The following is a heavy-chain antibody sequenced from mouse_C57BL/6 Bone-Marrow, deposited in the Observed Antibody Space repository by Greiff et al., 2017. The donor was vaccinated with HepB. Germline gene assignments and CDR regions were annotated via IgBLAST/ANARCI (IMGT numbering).Heavy chain of an antibody. CDR2: ISSGSSTI. CDR3: ARRRFTTVVAPGYFDV. CDR1: GFTFSDYG. V-gene: IGHV5-17*01. Sequence: VQLVESGGGLVKPGGSLKLSCAASGFTFSDYGMHWVRQAPEKGLEWVAYISSGSSTIYYADTVKGRFTISRDNAKNTLFLQMTSLRSEDTAMYYCARRRFTTVVAPGYFDVWGTGTTVTVSS. J-gene: IGHJ1*03. D-gene: IGHD1-1*01.